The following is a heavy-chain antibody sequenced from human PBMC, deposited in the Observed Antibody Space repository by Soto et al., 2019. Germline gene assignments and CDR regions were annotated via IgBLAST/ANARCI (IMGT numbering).Heavy chain of an antibody. CDR3: ARDRFGDVAGDP. CDR1: GGSISSGGYY. V-gene: IGHV4-31*03. Sequence: SETLSLTCTVSGGSISSGGYYWSWIRQHPGKGLEWIGYIYYSGSTYYNPSLKSRVTISVDTSKNQFSLKLSSVTAADTAVYYCARDRFGDVAGDPWGQGTLVTVSS. CDR2: IYYSGST. D-gene: IGHD3-3*01. J-gene: IGHJ5*02.